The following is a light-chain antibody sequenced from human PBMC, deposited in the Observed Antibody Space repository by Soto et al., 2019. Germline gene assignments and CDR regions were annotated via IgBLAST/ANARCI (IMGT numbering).Light chain of an antibody. CDR1: SGSIASNY. CDR3: QSYGSSNFWV. CDR2: EGN. J-gene: IGLJ3*02. V-gene: IGLV6-57*01. Sequence: NFMLTQPHSVSESPGKTVTISCTRSSGSIASNYVHWYPRRPGSSPTTVIYEGNHRPSGVPDRFSGSIDSSSNSASLTISGLKTEDEADYYCQSYGSSNFWVFGGGTQLTVL.